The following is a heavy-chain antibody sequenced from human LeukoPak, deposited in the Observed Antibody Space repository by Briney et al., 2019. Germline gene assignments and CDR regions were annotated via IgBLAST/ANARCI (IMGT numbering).Heavy chain of an antibody. J-gene: IGHJ4*02. CDR1: GGSISSGSYY. CDR3: AREVEDVDIVATILVWYFDY. Sequence: NSSETLSLTCTVSGGSISSGSYYWSWIRQPAGKGLEWIGRIYTSGSTNYNPSLKSRVTISVDTSKDQFSLKLSSVTAADTAVYYCAREVEDVDIVATILVWYFDYWGQGTLVTVSS. V-gene: IGHV4-61*02. CDR2: IYTSGST. D-gene: IGHD5-12*01.